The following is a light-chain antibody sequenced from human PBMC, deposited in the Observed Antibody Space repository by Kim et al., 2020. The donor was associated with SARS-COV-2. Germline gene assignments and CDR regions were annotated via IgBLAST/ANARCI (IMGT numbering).Light chain of an antibody. CDR1: QEIGKY. V-gene: IGKV1-16*01. CDR2: AAT. J-gene: IGKJ1*01. CDR3: QQYTNYPPT. Sequence: SVGARVTIAGRASQEIGKYLAWGQQRRGKAPKALIYAATSVQSGVPSRVSGSRAGTEFTLTISSVQPEDFATYYCQQYTNYPPTFGPGTKVDIK.